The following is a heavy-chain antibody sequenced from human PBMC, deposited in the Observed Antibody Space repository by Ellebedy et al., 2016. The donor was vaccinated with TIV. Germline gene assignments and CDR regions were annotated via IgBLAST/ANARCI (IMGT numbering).Heavy chain of an antibody. CDR3: ARDPDYGDPVYYYYGMDV. CDR1: GFTFSTYT. Sequence: PGGSLRLSCAASGFTFSTYTMHWVRPAPGKGLAWVSVISYDGYSQYYTGSVKGRFIISRDNSKNTLYLQMNSLRAEDTAVYYCARDPDYGDPVYYYYGMDVWGRGTTVTVSS. J-gene: IGHJ6*02. CDR2: ISYDGYSQ. V-gene: IGHV3-30-3*01. D-gene: IGHD4-17*01.